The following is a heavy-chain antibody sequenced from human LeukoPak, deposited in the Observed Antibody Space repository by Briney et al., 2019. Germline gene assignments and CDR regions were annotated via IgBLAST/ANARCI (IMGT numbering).Heavy chain of an antibody. CDR3: ASGGYSGYEYAGGTAFDY. Sequence: GGSLRLSCAASGFTFSSYSMNWVRQAPGKGLEWVSSISSSSSFIYYVDSVKGRFTISRDNAKNSLYLQMNSLRAEDTAVYYCASGGYSGYEYAGGTAFDYWGQGTLVTVSS. J-gene: IGHJ4*02. CDR1: GFTFSSYS. V-gene: IGHV3-21*01. CDR2: ISSSSSFI. D-gene: IGHD5-12*01.